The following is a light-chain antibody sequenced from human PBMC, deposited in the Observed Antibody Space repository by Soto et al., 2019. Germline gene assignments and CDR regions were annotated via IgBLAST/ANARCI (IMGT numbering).Light chain of an antibody. V-gene: IGLV1-44*01. CDR3: ATWSDSLKGWV. CDR1: SSDIGSNS. Sequence: QSVLTQPPSASRTLGQRVTIPCSGSSSDIGSNSVNWYQQLPGAAPRLLIYANDHRPSGVPDRFSASKSGTSASLAISGVRSEDEAFYYCATWSDSLKGWVFGGGTQLTVL. CDR2: AND. J-gene: IGLJ3*02.